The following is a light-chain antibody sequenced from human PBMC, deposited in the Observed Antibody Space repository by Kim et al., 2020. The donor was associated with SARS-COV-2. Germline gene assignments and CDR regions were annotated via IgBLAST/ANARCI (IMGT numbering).Light chain of an antibody. CDR1: SGHSSYA. CDR2: LNSDGSH. J-gene: IGLJ2*01. Sequence: QLVLTQSPSASASLGASVKLTCTLISGHSSYAIAWHQQQPEKGPRYLMKLNSDGSHSKGDGIPDRFSGSSSGAERYLTISSLQSEDEADYYCQTWGTGIQVFGGGTQLTVL. V-gene: IGLV4-69*01. CDR3: QTWGTGIQV.